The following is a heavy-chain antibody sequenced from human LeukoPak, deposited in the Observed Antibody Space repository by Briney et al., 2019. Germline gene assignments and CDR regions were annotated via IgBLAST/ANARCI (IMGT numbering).Heavy chain of an antibody. Sequence: PGGSLRLSCAASGFTFSSYSMNWVRQAPGKGLEWVSSISTSSSYIYYADSVKGRFTISRDNAKNSLYLQMNSLRAEDTAVYYCARGNWYYYDYMDVWGKGTTVTISS. D-gene: IGHD2/OR15-2a*01. CDR1: GFTFSSYS. V-gene: IGHV3-21*04. CDR3: ARGNWYYYDYMDV. J-gene: IGHJ6*03. CDR2: ISTSSSYI.